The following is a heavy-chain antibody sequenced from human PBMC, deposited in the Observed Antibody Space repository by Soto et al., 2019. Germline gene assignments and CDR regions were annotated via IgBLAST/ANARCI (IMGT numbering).Heavy chain of an antibody. CDR1: GDSITTVHYY. V-gene: IGHV4-39*07. D-gene: IGHD1-26*01. CDR3: ARGLFSETHYSGGWYFFDY. CDR2: IFHSGNS. J-gene: IGHJ4*02. Sequence: SETLSLTCTVSGDSITTVHYYWGWIRQPPGKGLEWIGSIFHSGNSYYNPSLKSRVTISVDTSNNEFFLELSSVTAADTAVYYCARGLFSETHYSGGWYFFDYWGQGTLVTVSS.